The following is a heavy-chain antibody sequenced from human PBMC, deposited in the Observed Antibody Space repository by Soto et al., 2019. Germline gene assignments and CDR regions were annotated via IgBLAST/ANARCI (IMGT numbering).Heavy chain of an antibody. CDR2: ISAYNGNT. V-gene: IGHV1-18*01. CDR3: AREGYSSGWYVSNWFDP. Sequence: ASVKVSCKASGYTFTSYGISWVRQAPGQGLEWMGWISAYNGNTNYAQKLQGRVTMTTDTSTSTAYMELRSLRSDDTAVYYCAREGYSSGWYVSNWFDPWGQGTLVTVSS. D-gene: IGHD6-19*01. J-gene: IGHJ5*02. CDR1: GYTFTSYG.